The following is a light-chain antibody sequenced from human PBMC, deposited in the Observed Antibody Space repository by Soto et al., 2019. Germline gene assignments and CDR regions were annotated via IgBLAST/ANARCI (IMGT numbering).Light chain of an antibody. V-gene: IGKV1-5*03. CDR2: RTS. J-gene: IGKJ4*01. CDR3: QQYSLTFLT. CDR1: QGVSVY. Sequence: IQMIQSPSTLSASVGDTVTITCRASQGVSVYLALYQHKPGKAPKVLIHRTSTLESGVPSWFCGSGSGTEFTLTISDLEPDDFATYYCQQYSLTFLTFGGGTKV.